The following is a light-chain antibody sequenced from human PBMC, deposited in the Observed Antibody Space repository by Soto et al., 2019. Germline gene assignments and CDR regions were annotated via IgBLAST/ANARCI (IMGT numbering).Light chain of an antibody. CDR3: CSYAGTSTHTV. V-gene: IGLV2-23*02. CDR2: EVS. J-gene: IGLJ7*01. CDR1: SSDVGSYKL. Sequence: QSALTQPASVSGSPGQSITISCTGTSSDVGSYKLVSWYQQHPGKAPKLMISEVSKRPSGISDRFSGSKSGSTASLTISGHQAEDEDDYYCCSYAGTSTHTVFGGGTQLTVL.